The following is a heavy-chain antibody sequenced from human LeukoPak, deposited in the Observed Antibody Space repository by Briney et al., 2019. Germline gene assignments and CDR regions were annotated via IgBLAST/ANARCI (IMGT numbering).Heavy chain of an antibody. CDR1: GXTSSIFE. D-gene: IGHD2-15*01. CDR3: VRGGGPSYKYNAFDI. J-gene: IGHJ3*02. V-gene: IGHV3-48*03. Sequence: QPGGSLRLSCIVSGXTSSIFEMNWVRQAPGKGREWVSYITNSGSTTDYADSVKGRFTISRDNAKNSLYLQMSSLRAEDTAVYYCVRGGGPSYKYNAFDIWGQGTMVTVSS. CDR2: ITNSGSTT.